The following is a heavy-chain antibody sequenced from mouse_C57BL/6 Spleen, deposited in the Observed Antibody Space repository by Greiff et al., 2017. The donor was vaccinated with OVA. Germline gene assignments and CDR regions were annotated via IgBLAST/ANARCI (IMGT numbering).Heavy chain of an antibody. J-gene: IGHJ1*03. Sequence: EVQLVESGGGLVQPGGSLSLSCAASGFTFTDYYMSWVRQPPGKALEWLGFIRNKANGYTTEYSASVKGRFTISRDNSQSILYLQMNALGTEDSATYYCARGYFDDWGKGTTVTVSS. CDR2: IRNKANGYTT. V-gene: IGHV7-3*01. CDR1: GFTFTDYY. CDR3: ARGYFDD.